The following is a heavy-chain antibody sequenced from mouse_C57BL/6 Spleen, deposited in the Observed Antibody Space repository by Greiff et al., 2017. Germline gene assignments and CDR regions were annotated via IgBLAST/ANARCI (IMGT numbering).Heavy chain of an antibody. CDR1: GFTFSDAW. D-gene: IGHD2-4*01. CDR2: IRNKANNHAT. Sequence: EVKVEESGGGLVQPGGSMKLSCAASGFTFSDAWMAWVRQSPEKGLEWVAEIRNKANNHATYDAASVKGRFTISRDDSKSSVYLQMNSLRAEDTGIYYWTRSDDYDGYDMDDWGKGTSVTVSS. J-gene: IGHJ4*01. V-gene: IGHV6-6*01. CDR3: TRSDDYDGYDMDD.